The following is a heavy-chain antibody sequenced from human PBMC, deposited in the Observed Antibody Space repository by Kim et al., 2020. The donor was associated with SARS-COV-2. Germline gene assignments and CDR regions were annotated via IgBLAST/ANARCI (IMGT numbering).Heavy chain of an antibody. J-gene: IGHJ4*02. V-gene: IGHV3-7*03. CDR1: GFTFSSYW. D-gene: IGHD2-2*01. CDR2: IKQDGSEK. Sequence: GGSLRLSCAASGFTFSSYWMSWVRQAPGKGLEWVANIKQDGSEKYYVDSVKGRFTISRDNAKNSLYLQMNSLRAEDTAVYYCARGVVPAALYPTASNDYWGQGTLVTVSS. CDR3: ARGVVPAALYPTASNDY.